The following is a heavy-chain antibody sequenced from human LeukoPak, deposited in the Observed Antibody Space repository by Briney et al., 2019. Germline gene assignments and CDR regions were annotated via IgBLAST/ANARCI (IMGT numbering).Heavy chain of an antibody. CDR3: ARDMASYYYYYGMDV. D-gene: IGHD3-10*01. CDR1: GFTFSSYA. Sequence: GGSLRLSCAASGFTFSSYAMSWVRQAPGKGLEWVSVIYSGGSTYYADSVKGRFTISRHNSKNTLYLQMNSLRAEDTAVYYCARDMASYYYYYGMDVWGQGTTVTVSS. J-gene: IGHJ6*02. V-gene: IGHV3-53*04. CDR2: IYSGGST.